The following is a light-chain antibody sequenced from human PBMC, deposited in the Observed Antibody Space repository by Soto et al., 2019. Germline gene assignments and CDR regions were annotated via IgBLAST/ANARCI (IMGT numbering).Light chain of an antibody. CDR3: QQRSNWPPIT. J-gene: IGKJ5*01. CDR1: QSVSSY. CDR2: DAS. Sequence: EIGLTQSPATLSLSPGERAILSCRASQSVSSYLAWYQQKPGQAPRLLIYDASNRATGIPARFSGSGSGTDFTLTISSLEPEDFAVYYCQQRSNWPPITFGPGTRLEIK. V-gene: IGKV3-11*01.